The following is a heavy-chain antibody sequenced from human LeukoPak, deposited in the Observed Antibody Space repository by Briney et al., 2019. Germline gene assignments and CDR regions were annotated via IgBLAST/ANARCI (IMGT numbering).Heavy chain of an antibody. J-gene: IGHJ4*02. CDR2: IRYDGSNK. Sequence: PGGSLRLSCAASGFTFSSYGMHWVRQAPGKGLEWVAFIRYDGSNKCYADSVKGRFTISRDNAKNSLYLQMNSLRAEDTAVYYCARGDSSGYYSPYYFDYWGQGTLVTVSS. D-gene: IGHD3-22*01. V-gene: IGHV3-30*02. CDR3: ARGDSSGYYSPYYFDY. CDR1: GFTFSSYG.